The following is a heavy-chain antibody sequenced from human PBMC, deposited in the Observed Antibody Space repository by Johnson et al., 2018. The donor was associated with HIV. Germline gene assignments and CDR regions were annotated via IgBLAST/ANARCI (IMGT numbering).Heavy chain of an antibody. V-gene: IGHV3-66*02. CDR2: IYSGGST. D-gene: IGHD7-27*01. CDR1: GFTFSDHW. Sequence: EVQLVESGGGLVQPGGSLRLSCGASGFTFSDHWMQWVRQAPGKGLVWVSVIYSGGSTYYADSVKGRFTISRDNSKNTLYLQMNSLRAEDTAVYYCASDWGSRHAFDIWGQGTMVTVSS. J-gene: IGHJ3*02. CDR3: ASDWGSRHAFDI.